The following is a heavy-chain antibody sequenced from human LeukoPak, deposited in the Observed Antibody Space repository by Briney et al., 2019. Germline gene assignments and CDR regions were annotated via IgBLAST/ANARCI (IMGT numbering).Heavy chain of an antibody. CDR3: AREYWELKDHFDY. CDR2: MNPNSGNT. V-gene: IGHV1-8*01. Sequence: ASVKVSCKASGYTFTSYDINWVRQATGQGLEWMGWMNPNSGNTGYAQKFQGRVTMTRDTSTSTVHMELSSLRSEDTAVYYCAREYWELKDHFDYWGQGALVTVSS. J-gene: IGHJ4*02. CDR1: GYTFTSYD. D-gene: IGHD1-26*01.